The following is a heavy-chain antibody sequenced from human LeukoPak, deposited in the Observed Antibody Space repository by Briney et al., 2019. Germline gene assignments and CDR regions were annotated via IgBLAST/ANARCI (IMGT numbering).Heavy chain of an antibody. J-gene: IGHJ4*02. V-gene: IGHV4-34*01. CDR2: INHSGST. CDR1: GGSFGGYY. CDR3: ARAAGEDTAWHGGSDY. Sequence: SETLSLTCAVYGGSFGGYYWSWIRQPPGKGLEWIGEINHSGSTNYNPSLKSRVTISVDTSKNQFSLKLSSVTAADTAVYYCARAAGEDTAWHGGSDYWGQGTLVTVSS. D-gene: IGHD5-18*01.